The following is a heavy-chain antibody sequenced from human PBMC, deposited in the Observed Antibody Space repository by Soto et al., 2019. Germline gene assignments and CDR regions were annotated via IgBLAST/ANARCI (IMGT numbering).Heavy chain of an antibody. CDR2: ISSSSGTI. D-gene: IGHD3-3*02. Sequence: GGSLRLSCAASGFTFSCYGMNWVRQAPGKGLEWVSYISSSSGTIYYADSVKGRYTISRDNAKKSLYLQMNSLRDEDTAVYYWARGGAIGFSPNWFDPWGQGTLVTVSS. V-gene: IGHV3-48*02. J-gene: IGHJ5*02. CDR1: GFTFSCYG. CDR3: ARGGAIGFSPNWFDP.